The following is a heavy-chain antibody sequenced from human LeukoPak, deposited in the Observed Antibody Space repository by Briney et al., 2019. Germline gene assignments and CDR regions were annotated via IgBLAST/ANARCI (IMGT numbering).Heavy chain of an antibody. CDR2: IRSSSSYI. V-gene: IGHV3-21*01. CDR1: GFTFSSYS. J-gene: IGHJ4*02. CDR3: ARSIVATMGGY. Sequence: PGGSLRLSCAASGFTFSSYSMNWVRQAPGKGLEWVSFIRSSSSYIYYADSVKGRFTISRDNAKNSLYLQMNSLRAEDTAVYYCARSIVATMGGYWGQGTLVTVSS. D-gene: IGHD5-12*01.